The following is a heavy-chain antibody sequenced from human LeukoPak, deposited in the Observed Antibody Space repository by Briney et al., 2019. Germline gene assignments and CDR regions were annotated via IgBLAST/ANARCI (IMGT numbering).Heavy chain of an antibody. CDR3: ARAKAWDDFWSGSYFPPYDP. Sequence: ASVKVSCKASGYTFTSYGISWVRQAPGQGLEWMGWISAYNGNTNYAQKLQGRVTMTTDTSTSAAYMELRSLRSDDTAVYYCARAKAWDDFWSGSYFPPYDPWGQGTLVTVSS. CDR2: ISAYNGNT. J-gene: IGHJ5*02. V-gene: IGHV1-18*01. CDR1: GYTFTSYG. D-gene: IGHD3-3*01.